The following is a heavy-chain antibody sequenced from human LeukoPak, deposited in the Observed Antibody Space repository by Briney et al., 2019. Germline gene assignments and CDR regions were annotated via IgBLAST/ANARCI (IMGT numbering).Heavy chain of an antibody. Sequence: GGSLRLSCAASGFTFTNYWMTWVRQAPGKGLEFVANINQDESVKNYVDSVKGRFIISRDNAKNSLSLQLNSLRVEDTAVYYCARGHYDVLAASYKWTPDYWGQGTLVTVSS. V-gene: IGHV3-7*01. CDR2: INQDESVK. CDR1: GFTFTNYW. D-gene: IGHD3-9*01. J-gene: IGHJ4*02. CDR3: ARGHYDVLAASYKWTPDY.